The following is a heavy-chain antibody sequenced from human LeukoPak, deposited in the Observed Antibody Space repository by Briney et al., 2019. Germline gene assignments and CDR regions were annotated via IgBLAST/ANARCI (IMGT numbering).Heavy chain of an antibody. V-gene: IGHV4-4*09. CDR1: GGSISSYY. CDR3: ARQEYSSSSADY. CDR2: IYTSGST. J-gene: IGHJ4*02. Sequence: SETLSLTCTVSGGSISSYYWSWIRQPPGKGLEWIGYIYTSGSTNYNPSLKSRVTISVDTSKNQFSLKLSSVTAADTAVYYCARQEYSSSSADYWGQGTLATVSS. D-gene: IGHD6-6*01.